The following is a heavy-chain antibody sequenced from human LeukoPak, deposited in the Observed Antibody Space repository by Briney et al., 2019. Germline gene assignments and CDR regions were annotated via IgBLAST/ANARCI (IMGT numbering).Heavy chain of an antibody. CDR3: ARYVRAAAGNDY. J-gene: IGHJ4*02. CDR2: IYYSGST. Sequence: SETLSLTCTVSGGSISSGGYYWSWIRQHPGKGLEWIGYIYYSGSTYYNPSLKSRVTISVDTSKNQFSLKLSSVTAADTAVYYCARYVRAAAGNDYWGQGTLVTVSS. V-gene: IGHV4-31*03. D-gene: IGHD6-13*01. CDR1: GGSISSGGYY.